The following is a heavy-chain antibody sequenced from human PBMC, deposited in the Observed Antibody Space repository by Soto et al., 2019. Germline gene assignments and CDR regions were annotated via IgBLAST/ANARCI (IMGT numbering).Heavy chain of an antibody. V-gene: IGHV2-5*01. D-gene: IGHD3-22*01. CDR1: GFSLSTSGVG. Sequence: SGPTLVNPTQTLTLTCTFSGFSLSTSGVGVGWIRQPPGKALEWLALIYWNDDKRYSPSLKSRLTITKDTSKNQVVLTMTNMDPVDTATYYCAHSQITYYYDSSSGDAFDIWGQGTMVTV. CDR2: IYWNDDK. CDR3: AHSQITYYYDSSSGDAFDI. J-gene: IGHJ3*02.